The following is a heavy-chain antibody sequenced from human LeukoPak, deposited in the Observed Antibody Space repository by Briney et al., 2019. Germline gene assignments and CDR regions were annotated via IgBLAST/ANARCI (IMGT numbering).Heavy chain of an antibody. D-gene: IGHD2-15*01. CDR1: GFTFSRYW. CDR2: IKQDGSEK. J-gene: IGHJ4*02. V-gene: IGHV3-7*04. Sequence: GGSLRLSCATSGFTFSRYWMSWVRQAPGKGLEWVANIKQDGSEKHHVDSVKGRFTISRDNAKDSLYLQMNSLRAEDTAVYFCARDYLQYCSGGTCSSSDYWGQGTLVTVSS. CDR3: ARDYLQYCSGGTCSSSDY.